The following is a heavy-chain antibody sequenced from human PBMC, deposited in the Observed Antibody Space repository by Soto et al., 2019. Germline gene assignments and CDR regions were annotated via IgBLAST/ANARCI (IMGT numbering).Heavy chain of an antibody. CDR3: AREEYYYDSSCYFDY. CDR1: GFSVSSNY. J-gene: IGHJ4*02. CDR2: IYSGGST. D-gene: IGHD3-22*01. V-gene: IGHV3-53*01. Sequence: PGRSQRPSGAALGFSVSSNYMSWVRKAPGKGLEWVSVIYSGGSTYYADSVKGRFTISRDNSKNTLYLQMNSLRAEDTAVYYCAREEYYYDSSCYFDYWGQGTLVTVSS.